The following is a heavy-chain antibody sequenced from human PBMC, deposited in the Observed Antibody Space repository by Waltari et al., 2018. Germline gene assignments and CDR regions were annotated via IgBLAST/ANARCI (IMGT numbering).Heavy chain of an antibody. CDR3: AFRARSRVKEADY. CDR1: GFTFSSYA. J-gene: IGHJ4*02. CDR2: ISYDGSNK. V-gene: IGHV3-30-3*01. D-gene: IGHD6-13*01. Sequence: QVQLVESGGGVVQPGRSLRLSCAASGFTFSSYAMHWVRQAPGKGLEWVAVISYDGSNKYYADSVKGRFTISRDNSKNTLYLQMNSLRAEDTAVYYCAFRARSRVKEADYWGQGTLVTVSS.